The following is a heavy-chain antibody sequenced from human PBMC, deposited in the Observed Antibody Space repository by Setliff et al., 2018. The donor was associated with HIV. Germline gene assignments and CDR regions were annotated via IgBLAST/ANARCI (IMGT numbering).Heavy chain of an antibody. CDR3: ARDPAPSSSASYFQH. J-gene: IGHJ1*01. Sequence: ASVKVSCKASGYTFTSYYMHWVRQAPGQGLEWVGIINPSSGSTTYAQKFQGRVTMTRDTSTSTVYMELSSLRSEDTAVYYCARDPAPSSSASYFQHWGQGTPVTVSS. CDR2: INPSSGST. D-gene: IGHD6-6*01. CDR1: GYTFTSYY. V-gene: IGHV1-46*01.